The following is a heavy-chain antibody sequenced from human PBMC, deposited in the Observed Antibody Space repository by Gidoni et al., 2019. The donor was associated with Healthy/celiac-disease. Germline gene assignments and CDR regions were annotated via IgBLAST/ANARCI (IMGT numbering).Heavy chain of an antibody. CDR2: IRGSGGSS. J-gene: IGHJ4*02. V-gene: IGHV3-23*01. Sequence: EVQLLESGGGLVQPGGSLSLSCAASVFPFSSDALRWVRQAPGKGLEWVSAIRGSGGSSYYADSVKGRLTISRDNAKNTLYLQMNSLRAEDTAVYYCAKTILIAVAGKIGEDYFDYWGQGTLVTVSS. D-gene: IGHD6-19*01. CDR1: VFPFSSDA. CDR3: AKTILIAVAGKIGEDYFDY.